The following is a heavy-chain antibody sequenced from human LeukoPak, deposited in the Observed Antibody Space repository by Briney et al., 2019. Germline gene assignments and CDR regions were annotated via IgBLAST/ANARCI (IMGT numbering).Heavy chain of an antibody. J-gene: IGHJ3*02. V-gene: IGHV4-59*08. CDR1: GGSISSYY. D-gene: IGHD6-13*01. CDR2: IYYSGST. Sequence: SETLSLTCTVSGGSISSYYWSWIRQPPGKGLEWIGYIYYSGSTNYNPSLKSRVTISVDTSKNQFSLKLSSVTAADTAVYYCARRAAGMTFDIWGQGTMVTVSS. CDR3: ARRAAGMTFDI.